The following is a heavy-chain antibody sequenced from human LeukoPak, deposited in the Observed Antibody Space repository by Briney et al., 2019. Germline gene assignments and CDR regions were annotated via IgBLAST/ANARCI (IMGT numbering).Heavy chain of an antibody. D-gene: IGHD5-24*01. CDR3: ARARDGHINNWFDP. CDR1: GVSINSYY. Sequence: SETLSLTCTVSGVSINSYYWSWIRQPPGKGLEWIGYIYYSGSTNYNPSLKSRVTISVDTSKNQFSLKMSSVTAADTAVYYCARARDGHINNWFDPWGQGTLVTVSS. J-gene: IGHJ5*02. V-gene: IGHV4-59*01. CDR2: IYYSGST.